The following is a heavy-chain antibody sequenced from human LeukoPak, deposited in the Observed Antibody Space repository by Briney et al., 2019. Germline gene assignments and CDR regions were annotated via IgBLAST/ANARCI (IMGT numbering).Heavy chain of an antibody. CDR2: ISYDGSNK. CDR3: AKDLSHYYDSSGYWSTADAFDI. V-gene: IGHV3-30*18. Sequence: PGGSLRLSCAASGFTFSSYGMHWVRQAPGKGLEWVAVISYDGSNKYYADSVKGRFTISRDNSKNTLYLQMNSLRAEDTAVYYCAKDLSHYYDSSGYWSTADAFDIWGQGTMVTVSS. J-gene: IGHJ3*02. CDR1: GFTFSSYG. D-gene: IGHD3-22*01.